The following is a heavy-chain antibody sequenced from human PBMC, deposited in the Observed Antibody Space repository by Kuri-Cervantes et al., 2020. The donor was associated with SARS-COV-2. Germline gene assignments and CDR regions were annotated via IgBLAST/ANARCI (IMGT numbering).Heavy chain of an antibody. J-gene: IGHJ4*02. D-gene: IGHD4-23*01. CDR2: ISWNSGSI. Sequence: GGSLRLSCAASGFTFDDYAMHWVRQAPGKGLEWVSGISWNSGSIGYADSVKGRFTISRDNAKNSLYLQMNSLRAEDTAVYYCARVDRTGGNAFVDYWGQGTLVTVSS. CDR1: GFTFDDYA. V-gene: IGHV3-9*01. CDR3: ARVDRTGGNAFVDY.